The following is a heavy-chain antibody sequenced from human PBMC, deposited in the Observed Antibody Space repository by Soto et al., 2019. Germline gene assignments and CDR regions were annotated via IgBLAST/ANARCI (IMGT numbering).Heavy chain of an antibody. CDR3: AREGNLGRWLQPLDF. CDR1: GGSISSGGYS. CDR2: IYYSGNT. Sequence: PSETLSLTCAVSGGSISSGGYSWSWIRQPPGKGLEWIGNIYYSGNTYYNPSLKSRVTMSVDTSKNQFSLKLISVTAADTAKYFCAREGNLGRWLQPLDFWGQGTLVTVSS. J-gene: IGHJ4*02. D-gene: IGHD5-12*01. V-gene: IGHV4-30-4*07.